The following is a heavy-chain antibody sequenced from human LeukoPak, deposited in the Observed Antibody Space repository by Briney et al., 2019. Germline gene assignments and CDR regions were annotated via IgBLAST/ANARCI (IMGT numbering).Heavy chain of an antibody. D-gene: IGHD4-17*01. V-gene: IGHV3-21*01. CDR3: ARDRLHYVEYEKTFDY. J-gene: IGHJ4*02. Sequence: GGSLRLPCAASGFIFNSHSMNWVRQAPGKGLEWVSSISSTSSYIYYADSVKSRFTISRDNAKNSLYLQMSSLRAEDTAVYYCARDRLHYVEYEKTFDYWGQGTLVTVSS. CDR1: GFIFNSHS. CDR2: ISSTSSYI.